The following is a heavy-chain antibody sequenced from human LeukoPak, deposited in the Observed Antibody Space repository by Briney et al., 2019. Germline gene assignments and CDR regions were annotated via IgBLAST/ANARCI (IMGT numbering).Heavy chain of an antibody. CDR2: VSGDGGTT. Sequence: GGSLRLSCAASGFTFSSFAMTWVRQAPGKGLEWASGVSGDGGTTYFADSVKGRFTISRDNSKNAPYLQMNSLRAEDTAVYYCARGVGGRDGSGYHAPWYFDYWGQGTLVTISS. CDR1: GFTFSSFA. J-gene: IGHJ4*02. CDR3: ARGVGGRDGSGYHAPWYFDY. D-gene: IGHD3-22*01. V-gene: IGHV3-23*01.